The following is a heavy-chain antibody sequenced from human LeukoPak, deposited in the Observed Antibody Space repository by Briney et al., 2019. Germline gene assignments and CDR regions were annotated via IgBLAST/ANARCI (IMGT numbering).Heavy chain of an antibody. CDR3: AKDRYYDNSANHYESES. CDR2: ISGSGGST. V-gene: IGHV3-23*01. J-gene: IGHJ5*02. Sequence: GGSLRLSCAASGFTFTNFGMSWVRQAPGKGLDWVSAISGSGGSTHYADSVTGRFTISRDNSKNTLYLQMNSLRAEDTAVYYCAKDRYYDNSANHYESESWGQGTLVTVSS. CDR1: GFTFTNFG. D-gene: IGHD3-22*01.